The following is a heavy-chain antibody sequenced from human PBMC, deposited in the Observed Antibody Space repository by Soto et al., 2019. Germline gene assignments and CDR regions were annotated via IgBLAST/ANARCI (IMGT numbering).Heavy chain of an antibody. CDR1: GFTFSSYG. V-gene: IGHV3-30*03. J-gene: IGHJ6*02. D-gene: IGHD5-12*01. CDR2: ISYDGSNK. Sequence: QVQLVESGGGVVQPGRSLRLSCTNSGFTFSSYGMYWVRQAPGKGLEWVAVISYDGSNKYYADSVKGRFTISRDTSKNTVYLQMNGLRVEDTAMYYCTRVPSEYSEYNPRPSRMEVWGQGTTGTVAS. CDR3: TRVPSEYSEYNPRPSRMEV.